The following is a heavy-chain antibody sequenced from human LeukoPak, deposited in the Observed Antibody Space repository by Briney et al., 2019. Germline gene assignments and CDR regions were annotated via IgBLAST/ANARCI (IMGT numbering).Heavy chain of an antibody. J-gene: IGHJ6*02. D-gene: IGHD3-16*01. CDR1: GYTFTSYA. CDR3: ARDWDYYYGMDV. V-gene: IGHV1-3*01. CDR2: INAGNGNT. Sequence: ASVKVSCKASGYTFTSYAMHWVRQAPGQRLEWMGWINAGNGNTKYSQKFQGRVTITRDTSASTAYMELSSLRSEDTAAYYCARDWDYYYGMDVWGQGTTVTVSS.